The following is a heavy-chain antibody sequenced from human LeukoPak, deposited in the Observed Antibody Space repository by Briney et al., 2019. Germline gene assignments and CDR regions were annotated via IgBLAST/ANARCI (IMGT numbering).Heavy chain of an antibody. CDR1: GFTFSSYG. CDR3: AKDTGDGYNGGFDY. Sequence: GGSLRLSCAASGFTFSSYGMHWVRQAPGKGLEWVAVISYDGSNKYYADSVKGRFTISRDNSKNTLYLQMNSLRAEDTAVYYCAKDTGDGYNGGFDYWGQGTLVTVSS. D-gene: IGHD5-24*01. J-gene: IGHJ4*02. V-gene: IGHV3-30*18. CDR2: ISYDGSNK.